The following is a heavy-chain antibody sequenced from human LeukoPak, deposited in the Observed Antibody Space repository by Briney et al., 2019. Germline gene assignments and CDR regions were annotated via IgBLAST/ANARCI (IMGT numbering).Heavy chain of an antibody. D-gene: IGHD6-13*01. V-gene: IGHV3-23*01. CDR1: GFTFSSFA. Sequence: GGSLRLSCAASGFTFSSFAMSWVRQAPGTGLEWVSDSSGSGGSTYYADSVKGRFTISRDNSKNTLYLQMNSLRAEDTAVYYCCTSPSFGSSWYQFNYWGQGALVIVSS. J-gene: IGHJ4*02. CDR3: CTSPSFGSSWYQFNY. CDR2: SSGSGGST.